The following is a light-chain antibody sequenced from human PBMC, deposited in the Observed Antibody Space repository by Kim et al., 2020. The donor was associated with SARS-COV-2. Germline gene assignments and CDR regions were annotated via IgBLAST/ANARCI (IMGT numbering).Light chain of an antibody. CDR1: NSNIGSQY. J-gene: IGLJ1*01. V-gene: IGLV1-47*01. Sequence: QSVLTQPPSASGTPGQTVTISCSGSNSNIGSQYVYWYQQLPGTAPQLLIYRNNQRPSGVPYRFSGSNTGTSASLAISGLRYADEAAYYCAAWDGSRSGYVFGAGTKVTVL. CDR3: AAWDGSRSGYV. CDR2: RNN.